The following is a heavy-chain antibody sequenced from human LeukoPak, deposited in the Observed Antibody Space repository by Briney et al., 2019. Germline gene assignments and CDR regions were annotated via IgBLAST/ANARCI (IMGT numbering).Heavy chain of an antibody. CDR3: ARVFHYFDSGGLFDY. D-gene: IGHD3-22*01. J-gene: IGHJ4*02. CDR1: GFTFSGSA. CDR2: IRSKANSYAT. V-gene: IGHV3-73*01. Sequence: GGSLRLSCAASGFTFSGSAMHWVRQASGKGLEWVGRIRSKANSYATAYAASVKGRFTISRDDSKNTAYLQMNSLRAEDTAVYYCARVFHYFDSGGLFDYWGQGPLVT.